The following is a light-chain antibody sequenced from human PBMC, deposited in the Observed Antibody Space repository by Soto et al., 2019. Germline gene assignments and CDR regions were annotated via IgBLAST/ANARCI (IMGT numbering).Light chain of an antibody. J-gene: IGKJ1*01. Sequence: EIVLTQSPGTLSLSPGERATLSCRASQSVSSNYLAWYQQKPGQAPRLLIYGASSRATDIPDRFSGSGSGTDFTLTISRLEPEDFAVYYCQQYYGSPGITFGQGTKVDIK. CDR1: QSVSSNY. V-gene: IGKV3-20*01. CDR3: QQYYGSPGIT. CDR2: GAS.